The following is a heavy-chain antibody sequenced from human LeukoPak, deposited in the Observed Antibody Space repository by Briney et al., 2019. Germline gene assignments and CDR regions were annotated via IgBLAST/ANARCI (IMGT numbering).Heavy chain of an antibody. CDR1: GFTFSSYS. CDR3: AKAFQRGWERDAFAF. V-gene: IGHV3-23*01. Sequence: WGSLRLSCAASGFTFSSYSMSWVRQAPGKGLEWVSLISVSGDTTNYADSVKGRFTISRDNSKNTLYLQMNSLGADDTAVYYCAKAFQRGWERDAFAFWGQGTLVTVSS. CDR2: ISVSGDTT. J-gene: IGHJ3*01. D-gene: IGHD1-26*01.